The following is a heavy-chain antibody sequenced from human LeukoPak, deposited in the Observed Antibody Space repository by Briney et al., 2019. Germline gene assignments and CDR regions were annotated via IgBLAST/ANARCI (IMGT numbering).Heavy chain of an antibody. J-gene: IGHJ5*02. CDR3: ARDRDYYGSGSSKYNWFDP. Sequence: SVKVSCKASGGTFSSYAISWVRQAPGQGLEWMGGIIPIFGTANYAQKFQGRVTITTDESTSTAYMELSSLRSEDTAVYYCARDRDYYGSGSSKYNWFDPWGQGTLVTVSS. CDR2: IIPIFGTA. CDR1: GGTFSSYA. V-gene: IGHV1-69*05. D-gene: IGHD3-10*01.